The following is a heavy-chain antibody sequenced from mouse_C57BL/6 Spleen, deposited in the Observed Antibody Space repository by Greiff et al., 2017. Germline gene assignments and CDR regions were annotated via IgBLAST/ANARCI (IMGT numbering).Heavy chain of an antibody. CDR2: IDPSDSYT. CDR1: GYTFTSYW. J-gene: IGHJ1*03. D-gene: IGHD2-4*01. Sequence: QVQLQQPGAELVMPGASVKLSCKASGYTFTSYWMHWVKQRPGQGLEWIGEIDPSDSYTNYNQKFKGKSTLTVDKSSSTAYMQLSSLTSEDSAVYDCARRKVYEYALFDVWGTGTTVTVSS. CDR3: ARRKVYEYALFDV. V-gene: IGHV1-69*01.